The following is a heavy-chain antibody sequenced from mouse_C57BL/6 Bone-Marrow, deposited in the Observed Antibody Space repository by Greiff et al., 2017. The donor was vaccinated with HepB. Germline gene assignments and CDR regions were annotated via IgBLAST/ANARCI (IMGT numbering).Heavy chain of an antibody. V-gene: IGHV3-6*01. CDR2: ISYDGSN. CDR3: AREDYYGRGFAY. Sequence: DVQLQESGPGLVKPSQSLSLTCSVTGYSITSGYYWNWIRQFPGNKLEWMGYISYDGSNNYNPSLKNRISITRDTSKNQFFLKLNSVTTEDTATYYCAREDYYGRGFAYWGQGTLVTVSA. J-gene: IGHJ3*01. CDR1: GYSITSGYY. D-gene: IGHD1-1*01.